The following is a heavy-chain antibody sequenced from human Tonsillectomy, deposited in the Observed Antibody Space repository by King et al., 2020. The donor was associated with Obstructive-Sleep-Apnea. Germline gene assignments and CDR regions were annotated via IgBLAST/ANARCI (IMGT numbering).Heavy chain of an antibody. V-gene: IGHV3-15*01. CDR2: IKSKTDGGTT. CDR3: TTDGCSSTSCYDNWFDP. D-gene: IGHD2-2*01. J-gene: IGHJ5*02. CDR1: GFTFSNAW. Sequence: DVQLVESGGGLVKPGGSLRLSCAASGFTFSNAWMSWVRQAPGKGLEWVGRIKSKTDGGTTEYAAPVKGRFIILRDDSKNTLYLQMNSLKTEDTAVYYCTTDGCSSTSCYDNWFDPWGQGTLVTVSS.